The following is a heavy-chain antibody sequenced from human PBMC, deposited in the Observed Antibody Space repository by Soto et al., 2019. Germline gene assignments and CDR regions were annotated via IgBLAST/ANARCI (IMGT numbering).Heavy chain of an antibody. V-gene: IGHV3-48*03. CDR2: ISSSGSTI. Sequence: GGSLRLSCAASGFTFSSYEMNWVRQAPGKGLEWVSYISSSGSTIYYADSVKGRFTISRDNAKNSLYLQMNSLRAEDTAVYYCARLLTGDSRDAFDIWGQGTMVTVSS. J-gene: IGHJ3*02. D-gene: IGHD7-27*01. CDR3: ARLLTGDSRDAFDI. CDR1: GFTFSSYE.